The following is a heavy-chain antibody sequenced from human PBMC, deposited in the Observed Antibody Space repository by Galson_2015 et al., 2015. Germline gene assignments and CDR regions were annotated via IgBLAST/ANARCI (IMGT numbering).Heavy chain of an antibody. CDR3: AKDLWPVPPSGSYNPNYYYYGMDV. CDR2: ISYDGSNK. CDR1: GFTFSSYG. D-gene: IGHD1-26*01. Sequence: SLRLSCAASGFTFSSYGMHWVRQAPGKGLEWVAVISYDGSNKYYADSVKGRFTISRDNSKNTLYLQMNSLRAEDTAVYYCAKDLWPVPPSGSYNPNYYYYGMDVWGQGTTVTVSS. V-gene: IGHV3-30*18. J-gene: IGHJ6*02.